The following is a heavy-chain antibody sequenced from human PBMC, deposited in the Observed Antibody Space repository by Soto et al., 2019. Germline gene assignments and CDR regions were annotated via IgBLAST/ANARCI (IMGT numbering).Heavy chain of an antibody. CDR1: GYTFTSYD. CDR2: MNPNSGNT. V-gene: IGHV1-8*01. J-gene: IGHJ6*03. Sequence: ASVKVSCKASGYTFTSYDINWVRQATGQGLEWMGWMNPNSGNTGYAQKFQGRVTMTRNTSISTAYMELSSLRSEDTAVYYCARGIHGTIFGVALKKRYYMDVCGKGTTVTVS. D-gene: IGHD3-3*01. CDR3: ARGIHGTIFGVALKKRYYMDV.